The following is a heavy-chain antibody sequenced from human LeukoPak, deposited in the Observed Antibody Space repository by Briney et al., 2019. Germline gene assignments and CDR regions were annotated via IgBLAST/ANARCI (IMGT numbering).Heavy chain of an antibody. CDR3: ARGGGNGGGWVGHYFYMDV. V-gene: IGHV4-38-2*02. J-gene: IGHJ6*03. CDR2: MYHSGST. CDR1: GYSISSGYY. Sequence: SETLSLICTVSGYSISSGYYWTWIRQPPGQGLEWIGNMYHSGSTYNNPSLKSRVTISVDTSKNQFSLKLSSVSAADTAVYYCARGGGNGGGWVGHYFYMDVWGKGTTVTVSS. D-gene: IGHD4-23*01.